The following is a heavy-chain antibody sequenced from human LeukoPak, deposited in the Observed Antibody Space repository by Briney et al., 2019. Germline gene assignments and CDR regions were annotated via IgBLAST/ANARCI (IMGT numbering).Heavy chain of an antibody. Sequence: PGGSLRLSCAASGFTFSSYEMNWVRQAPGKGLEWVSYISSSGSTIYYADSVKGRFTISRDNAKNSLYLQMNSLRAEDTAVYYCARDFSWFGEEYYYYYMDVWGKGTTVTVSS. V-gene: IGHV3-48*03. CDR3: ARDFSWFGEEYYYYYMDV. CDR1: GFTFSSYE. CDR2: ISSSGSTI. D-gene: IGHD3-10*01. J-gene: IGHJ6*03.